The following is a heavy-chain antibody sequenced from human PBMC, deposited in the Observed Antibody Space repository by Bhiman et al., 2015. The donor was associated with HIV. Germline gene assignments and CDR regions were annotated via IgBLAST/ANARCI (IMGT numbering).Heavy chain of an antibody. CDR3: CRTFEI. D-gene: IGHD2-15*01. V-gene: IGHV3-30*14. CDR1: GFTFSNYA. Sequence: QVQLVESGGGVVQPGRSLRLSCAASGFTFSNYAMHWVRQAPGKGLEWVAVISYDGSNKYYADSVKGRFTISRDNSKNTVFLQMNSLRAEDTAMYYCCRTFEIWGQGTMVTVSS. J-gene: IGHJ3*02. CDR2: ISYDGSNK.